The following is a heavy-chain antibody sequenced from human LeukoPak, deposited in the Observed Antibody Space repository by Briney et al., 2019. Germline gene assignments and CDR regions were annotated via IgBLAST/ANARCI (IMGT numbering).Heavy chain of an antibody. J-gene: IGHJ4*02. Sequence: PQTLSLTCAISGDSVSSNSAAWNWVRQSPSRGLEWLGRTYYRSKWYNDYAVSVKSRITINPDTSKNQFSLQLNSVTPEDTAVYYCARDPDILTGYLDYWGQGALVTVSS. D-gene: IGHD3-9*01. CDR3: ARDPDILTGYLDY. CDR1: GDSVSSNSAA. V-gene: IGHV6-1*01. CDR2: TYYRSKWYN.